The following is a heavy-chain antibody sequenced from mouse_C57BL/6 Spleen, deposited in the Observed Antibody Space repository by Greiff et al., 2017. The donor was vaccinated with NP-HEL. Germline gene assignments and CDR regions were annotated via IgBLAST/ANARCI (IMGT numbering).Heavy chain of an antibody. CDR1: GYTFTSYW. CDR2: IDPSDSYT. J-gene: IGHJ2*01. Sequence: QVQLQQPGAELVRPGTSVKLSCTASGYTFTSYWMHWVKQRPGQGLEWIGVIDPSDSYTNYNQKFKGKATLTVDTSSSTTYMQLSSLTSEDSAVYYCARGTTVVATDFDYWGKGTTLTVSS. D-gene: IGHD1-1*01. CDR3: ARGTTVVATDFDY. V-gene: IGHV1-59*01.